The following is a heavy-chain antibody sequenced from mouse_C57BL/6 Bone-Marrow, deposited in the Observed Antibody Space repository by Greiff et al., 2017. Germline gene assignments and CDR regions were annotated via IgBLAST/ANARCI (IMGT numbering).Heavy chain of an antibody. Sequence: QVHVKQSGAELARPGASVKLSCKASGYTFTSYGISWVKQRTGQGLEWIGEIYPRSGNTYYNEKFKGKATLTADKSSSTAYMELRSLTSEDSAVYFCARDDGYPRYYYAMDYWGQGTSVTVSS. V-gene: IGHV1-81*01. CDR2: IYPRSGNT. D-gene: IGHD2-3*01. J-gene: IGHJ4*01. CDR1: GYTFTSYG. CDR3: ARDDGYPRYYYAMDY.